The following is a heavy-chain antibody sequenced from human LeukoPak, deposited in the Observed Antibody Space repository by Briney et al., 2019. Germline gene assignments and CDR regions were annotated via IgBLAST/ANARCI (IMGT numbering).Heavy chain of an antibody. Sequence: GASVKVSCKASGYTFASYGINWVRQAAGQGREWMGWISTYNGNTKYAQKFQGRVTMTTDTSTRTAYLEVRSLRPDDTAVYYCAREGGTNYGDYVLAYWGQGTLVTVSS. CDR3: AREGGTNYGDYVLAY. V-gene: IGHV1-18*01. D-gene: IGHD4-17*01. CDR1: GYTFASYG. CDR2: ISTYNGNT. J-gene: IGHJ4*02.